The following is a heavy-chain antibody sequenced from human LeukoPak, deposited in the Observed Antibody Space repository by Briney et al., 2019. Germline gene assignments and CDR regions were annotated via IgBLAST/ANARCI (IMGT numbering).Heavy chain of an antibody. Sequence: GSLRLSYAASGFTFSSYGMHWVRQAPGKGLEWVAVISYDGSNKYYADSVKGRFTISRDNSKNTLYLQMNSLRAEDTAVYYCASPRLLLWFGELLFWGQGTLVTVSS. J-gene: IGHJ4*02. CDR3: ASPRLLLWFGELLF. CDR2: ISYDGSNK. CDR1: GFTFSSYG. V-gene: IGHV3-30*03. D-gene: IGHD3-10*01.